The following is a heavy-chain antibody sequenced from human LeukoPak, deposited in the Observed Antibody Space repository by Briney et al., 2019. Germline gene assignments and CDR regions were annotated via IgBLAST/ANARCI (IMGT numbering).Heavy chain of an antibody. J-gene: IGHJ4*02. CDR3: ARDGTYTDYDPDFDI. Sequence: PGGSLRLSCAASGFTFSRFWMSWSRQAPGKGLEWVANIKQDGSEKYYVDSVKGRFTISRDNAKNSPYLQMNSLRAEDTAVFYCARDGTYTDYDPDFDIWGQGTLVTVSS. CDR1: GFTFSRFW. D-gene: IGHD5-12*01. CDR2: IKQDGSEK. V-gene: IGHV3-7*04.